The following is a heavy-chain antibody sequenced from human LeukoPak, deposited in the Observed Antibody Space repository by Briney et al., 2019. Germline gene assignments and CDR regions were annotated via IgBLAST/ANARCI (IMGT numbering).Heavy chain of an antibody. CDR3: ARSSRLYSRSWYLEGDGLNYLDY. CDR2: IIPIFGTA. V-gene: IGHV1-69*01. CDR1: GGTFSSYA. D-gene: IGHD6-13*01. J-gene: IGHJ4*02. Sequence: GSSVKVSCKASGGTFSSYAISWVRQAPGQGLEWMGGIIPIFGTANYAQKFQGRVTITADESTSTAYMELSSLRSEDTAVYYCARSSRLYSRSWYLEGDGLNYLDYWGQGTLVTVSS.